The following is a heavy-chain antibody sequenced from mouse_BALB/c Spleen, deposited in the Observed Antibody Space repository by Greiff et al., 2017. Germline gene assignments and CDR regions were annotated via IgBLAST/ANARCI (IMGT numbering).Heavy chain of an antibody. CDR1: GFSLTGYG. Sequence: VHLVESGPGLVAPSQSLSITCTVSGFSLTGYGVNWVRQPPGKGLEWLGMIWGDGSTDYNSALKSRLSISKDNSKSQVFLKMNSLQTDDTARYYCAREEDDGYYPAMDYWGQGTSVTVSS. V-gene: IGHV2-6-7*01. CDR3: AREEDDGYYPAMDY. D-gene: IGHD2-3*01. CDR2: IWGDGST. J-gene: IGHJ4*01.